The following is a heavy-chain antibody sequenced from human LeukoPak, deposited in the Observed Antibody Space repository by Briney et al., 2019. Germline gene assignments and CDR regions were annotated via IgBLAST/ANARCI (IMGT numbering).Heavy chain of an antibody. Sequence: PGGSLRLSCAASGFTFSIYEMNCVRQAPGEGLEWLLHISNSGSSIHYADSVKGRFTISRDNAKNSLYLQMNSLRAEDKAFYYCARTRDGPFDYWGQGTLVTVSS. CDR2: ISNSGSSI. J-gene: IGHJ4*02. D-gene: IGHD5-24*01. V-gene: IGHV3-48*03. CDR3: ARTRDGPFDY. CDR1: GFTFSIYE.